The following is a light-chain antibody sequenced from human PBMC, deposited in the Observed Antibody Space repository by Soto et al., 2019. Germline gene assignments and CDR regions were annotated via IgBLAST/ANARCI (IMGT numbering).Light chain of an antibody. Sequence: DIQMTQSPSSLSASVGDRVTISCQASQDINNYLNWFQQKPGKAPKLLIYDVLNLETGVPSRFSGSGSGAYFTLTISRLQPEDIATYYCQQYDKLPITFGQGTRLEIK. CDR3: QQYDKLPIT. V-gene: IGKV1-33*01. CDR2: DVL. J-gene: IGKJ5*01. CDR1: QDINNY.